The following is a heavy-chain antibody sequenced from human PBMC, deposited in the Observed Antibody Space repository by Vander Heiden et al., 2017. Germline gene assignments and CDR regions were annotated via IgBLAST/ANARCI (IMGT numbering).Heavy chain of an antibody. V-gene: IGHV1-2*02. Sequence: QVQLVQSGAEVKKPGASVKVPCKASGYTFTGYYMHWVRQAPGQGLEWMGWINPDSGDTNFAQKFQGRVTMTRDTSISTSYMELNRLTYDDTAVYFCASRLMGRGAYWGQGTQVTVSS. D-gene: IGHD2-8*01. J-gene: IGHJ4*02. CDR3: ASRLMGRGAY. CDR2: INPDSGDT. CDR1: GYTFTGYY.